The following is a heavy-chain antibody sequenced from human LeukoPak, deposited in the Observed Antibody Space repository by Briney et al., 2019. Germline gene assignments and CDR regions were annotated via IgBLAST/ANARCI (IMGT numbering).Heavy chain of an antibody. CDR2: ISGSGGST. V-gene: IGHV3-23*01. Sequence: GGSLRLSCAASGFTFSSYAMSWVRQAPGKGLEWVSAISGSGGSTYYADSVKGRFTISRDNSKNTLYLQMNSLRAEDTAVYYCAKEPYSSGWYGAYFLDYWGQGTLVTVSS. CDR1: GFTFSSYA. D-gene: IGHD6-19*01. J-gene: IGHJ4*02. CDR3: AKEPYSSGWYGAYFLDY.